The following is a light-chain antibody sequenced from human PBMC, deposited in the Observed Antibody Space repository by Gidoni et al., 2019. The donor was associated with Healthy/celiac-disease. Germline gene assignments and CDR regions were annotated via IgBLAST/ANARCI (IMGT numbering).Light chain of an antibody. CDR1: QSVSSSY. Sequence: IVLTQSPGTLSLSPGERATLSCRARQSVSSSYLAWYQQKPGKAPRLLIYGASSRATGIPDRFSGSGSGTDFTLTISRLEPEDFAVYYCQQYGSSPWTFGQGTKVEIK. CDR2: GAS. V-gene: IGKV3-20*01. J-gene: IGKJ1*01. CDR3: QQYGSSPWT.